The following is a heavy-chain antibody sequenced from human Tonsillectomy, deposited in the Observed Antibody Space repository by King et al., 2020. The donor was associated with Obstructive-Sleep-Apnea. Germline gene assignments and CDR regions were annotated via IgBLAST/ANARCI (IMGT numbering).Heavy chain of an antibody. CDR3: AKDRALDYGFDY. D-gene: IGHD4-17*01. Sequence: VQLVQSGGGVVQPGRSLRLSCAASGFTFSNYGMHWVRQAPGKGLGWVAFIRYDGSNKYYADSVKGRFTISRDNSKNTLYLQMNSLRAEDTAVYYCAKDRALDYGFDYWGQGTLVTVSS. CDR1: GFTFSNYG. J-gene: IGHJ4*02. V-gene: IGHV3-30*02. CDR2: IRYDGSNK.